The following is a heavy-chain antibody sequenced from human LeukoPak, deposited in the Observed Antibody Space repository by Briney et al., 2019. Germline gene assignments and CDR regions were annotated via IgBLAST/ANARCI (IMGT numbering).Heavy chain of an antibody. Sequence: KTSETLSLTCTVSGGSISSYYWSWIRQPPGKGLEWIGYIYYSGSTNYNPSLKSRVTISVDTSKNQFSLKLSSVTAADTAVYYCASGYMVRGVIEFDYWGQGTLVTVSS. CDR1: GGSISSYY. V-gene: IGHV4-59*01. CDR3: ASGYMVRGVIEFDY. D-gene: IGHD3-10*01. CDR2: IYYSGST. J-gene: IGHJ4*02.